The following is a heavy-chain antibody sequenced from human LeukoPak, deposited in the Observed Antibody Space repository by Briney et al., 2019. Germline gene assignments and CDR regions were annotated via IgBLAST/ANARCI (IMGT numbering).Heavy chain of an antibody. V-gene: IGHV3-33*01. CDR2: IWYDGSNK. Sequence: GGSLRLSCAASGFTFSSYGMHWVRQAPGKGLEWVAVIWYDGSNKYYADSVKGRFTISRDNSKNTLYLQMNSLRAEDTAVYYCARGHSYGYFDYWGQRTLVTVSS. J-gene: IGHJ4*02. CDR3: ARGHSYGYFDY. D-gene: IGHD5-18*01. CDR1: GFTFSSYG.